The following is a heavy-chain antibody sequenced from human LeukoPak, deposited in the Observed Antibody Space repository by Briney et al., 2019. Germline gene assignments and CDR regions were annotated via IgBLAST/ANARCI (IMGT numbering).Heavy chain of an antibody. Sequence: SETLSLTCTVSGGSLSTYYWSWIRQPPGKGLEWMGYIYYSGSTNYNPSLKSRVTISVDTSKNQFSLKLSSVTAADTAVYYCARAIQSIAARRGMDVWGQGTTVTVSS. CDR1: GGSLSTYY. CDR2: IYYSGST. J-gene: IGHJ6*02. D-gene: IGHD6-6*01. V-gene: IGHV4-59*12. CDR3: ARAIQSIAARRGMDV.